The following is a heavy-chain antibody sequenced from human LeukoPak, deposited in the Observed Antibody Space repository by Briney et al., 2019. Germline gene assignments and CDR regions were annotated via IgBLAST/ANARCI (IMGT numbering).Heavy chain of an antibody. V-gene: IGHV3-53*01. Sequence: GGSLRLSCAASGFTFSSTYMSWLRQAPGKGLEWVSLIYTGGTTYYADSVKGRFTISRDNSENTLYLQMNSLRAEDTAVYYCARGITGSNKWFDSWGQGTLVTVSS. J-gene: IGHJ5*01. CDR2: IYTGGTT. D-gene: IGHD1-20*01. CDR3: ARGITGSNKWFDS. CDR1: GFTFSSTY.